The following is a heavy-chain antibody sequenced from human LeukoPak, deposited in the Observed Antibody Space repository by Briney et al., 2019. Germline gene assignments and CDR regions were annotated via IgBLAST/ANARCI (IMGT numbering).Heavy chain of an antibody. J-gene: IGHJ4*02. CDR2: ISWNSGSI. Sequence: GRSLRLSCAASGFTFDDYAMHWVRQAPGKGLEWASGISWNSGSIGYADSVKGRFTISRDNAKNSLYLQMNSLRAEDTALYYCAKGIVGFDYWGQGTLSPSPQ. V-gene: IGHV3-9*01. CDR1: GFTFDDYA. D-gene: IGHD3-16*02. CDR3: AKGIVGFDY.